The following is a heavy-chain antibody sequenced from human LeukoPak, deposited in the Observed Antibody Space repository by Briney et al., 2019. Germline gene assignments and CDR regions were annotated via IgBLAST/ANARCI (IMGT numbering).Heavy chain of an antibody. V-gene: IGHV3-33*08. CDR3: ARDFYGYNPFDY. CDR2: IWYDGSNK. CDR1: GFTFSSYG. Sequence: GRSLRLSCAASGFTFSSYGMHWVRQAPGKGLEWVAVIWYDGSNKYYADSVKGRFTISRDNSKNTLYLQMNSLRAEDTAVYYCARDFYGYNPFDYWGQGTLVTVSS. D-gene: IGHD5-24*01. J-gene: IGHJ4*02.